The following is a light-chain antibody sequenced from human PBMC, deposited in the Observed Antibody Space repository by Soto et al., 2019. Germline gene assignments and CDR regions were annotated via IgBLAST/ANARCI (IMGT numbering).Light chain of an antibody. V-gene: IGLV3-21*02. CDR2: DDS. CDR1: RIGSKS. Sequence: SYTLTQPPSVSAAPGQTASIACGGDRIGSKSVHWYQQKAGQAPVLVVYDDSDRPSGIPERFSGSNSQSTATLTISRVEAVDEADYFCQVWDSSTDHAVFGGGTKLTVL. J-gene: IGLJ2*01. CDR3: QVWDSSTDHAV.